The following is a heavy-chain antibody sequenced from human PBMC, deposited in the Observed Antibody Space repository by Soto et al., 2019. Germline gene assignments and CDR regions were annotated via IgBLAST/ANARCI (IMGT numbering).Heavy chain of an antibody. V-gene: IGHV4-39*01. CDR3: ARLPTGYPNWFDP. Sequence: QVQLQGSGPGLVRPSETLSLTCTVSGASISTNHHNWAWVRQPPGKGLEWMGNIHYRGDTYFNPSLGSRLSMSVDTSKNQFSLNLTSVTAAGTAVYYCARLPTGYPNWFDPRGQGTLVTVSS. CDR2: IHYRGDT. J-gene: IGHJ5*02. CDR1: GASISTNHHN. D-gene: IGHD3-9*01.